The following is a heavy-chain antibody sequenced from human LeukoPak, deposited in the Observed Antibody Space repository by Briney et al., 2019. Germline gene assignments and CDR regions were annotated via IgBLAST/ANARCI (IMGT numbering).Heavy chain of an antibody. V-gene: IGHV3-21*01. J-gene: IGHJ6*04. Sequence: PGGSLRLSCAASGFTFSSYSMNWVRQAPGKGLEWVSSISSSSSYIYYADSVKGRFTISRDNAKNSLYLQMNSLRAEDTAVYYCARDPSSRYCSSTSCYGYMDVWGKGTTVTVSS. CDR1: GFTFSSYS. CDR3: ARDPSSRYCSSTSCYGYMDV. CDR2: ISSSSSYI. D-gene: IGHD2-2*01.